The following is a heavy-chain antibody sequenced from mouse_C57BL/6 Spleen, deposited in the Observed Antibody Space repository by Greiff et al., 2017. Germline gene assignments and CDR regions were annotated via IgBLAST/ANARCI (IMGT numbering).Heavy chain of an antibody. J-gene: IGHJ2*01. CDR1: GFTFTDYY. CDR3: ARSGYYFDY. V-gene: IGHV7-3*01. Sequence: EVKLEESGGGLVQPGGSLSLSCAASGFTFTDYYMSWVRQPPGKALEWLGFIRNKANGYTKEYSASVKGRVTISRDASQSILYLQMNALGAEDSATYYCARSGYYFDYWGQGTTLTVSS. CDR2: IRNKANGYTK.